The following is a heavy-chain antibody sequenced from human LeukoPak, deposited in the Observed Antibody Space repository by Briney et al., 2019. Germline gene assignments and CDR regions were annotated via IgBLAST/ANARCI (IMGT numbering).Heavy chain of an antibody. CDR3: ARSVTGYYGMDV. CDR2: ISSRSSYI. Sequence: GGSLRLSCAASGFTFSNYTMNWVRQAPGKGLEWVSLISSRSSYICYADSVKGRFTISRDNAKNSLYLQMNSLRAEDTAVYYCARSVTGYYGMDVWGQGTTVTVSS. V-gene: IGHV3-21*01. CDR1: GFTFSNYT. J-gene: IGHJ6*02. D-gene: IGHD5-18*01.